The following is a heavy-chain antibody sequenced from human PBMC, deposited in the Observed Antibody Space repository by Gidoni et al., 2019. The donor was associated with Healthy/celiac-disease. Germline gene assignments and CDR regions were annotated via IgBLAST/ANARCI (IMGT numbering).Heavy chain of an antibody. V-gene: IGHV4-39*01. CDR3: ARQGGGEINWFDP. D-gene: IGHD2-21*01. J-gene: IGHJ5*02. Sequence: TYYNPSLKSRVTISVDTSKNQFSLKLSSVTAADTAVYYCARQGGGEINWFDPWGQGTLVTVSS. CDR2: T.